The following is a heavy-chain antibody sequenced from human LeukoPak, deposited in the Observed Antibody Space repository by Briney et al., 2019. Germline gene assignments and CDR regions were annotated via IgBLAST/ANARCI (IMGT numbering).Heavy chain of an antibody. D-gene: IGHD6-13*01. CDR1: GYTFTGYY. Sequence: ASVKVSCKASGYTFTGYYMHWVRQAPGQGLEWMGRINPNSGGTNYAQKFQGRVTMTRDTSISPAYMELSRLRSDDTAVYYCARERIAAAGTFDPWGQGTLVTVSS. J-gene: IGHJ5*02. CDR2: INPNSGGT. V-gene: IGHV1-2*06. CDR3: ARERIAAAGTFDP.